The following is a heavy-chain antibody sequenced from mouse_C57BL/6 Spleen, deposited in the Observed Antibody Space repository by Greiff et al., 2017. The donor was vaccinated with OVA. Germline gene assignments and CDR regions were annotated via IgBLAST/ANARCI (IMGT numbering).Heavy chain of an antibody. V-gene: IGHV1-26*01. CDR2: INPNNGGT. CDR1: GYTFTDYY. J-gene: IGHJ3*01. Sequence: EVQLQQSGPELVKPGASVKISCKASGYTFTDYYMNWVKQSHGKSLEWIGDINPNNGGTSYNQKFKGKATLTVDKSSSTAYMELRSLTSEDSAVYYFARAFAYWGQGTLVTVSA. CDR3: ARAFAY.